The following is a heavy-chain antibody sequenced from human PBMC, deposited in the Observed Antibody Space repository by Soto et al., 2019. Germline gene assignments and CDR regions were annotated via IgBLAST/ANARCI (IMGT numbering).Heavy chain of an antibody. Sequence: EVQLVESGGGLIQPGGSLRLSCAASGFTVSSNYMSWVRQAPGKGLEWVSVIYSGGSTYSADSVKGRFTISRDNSKNTRDRQMNSLRAEDTDVYYCARGTLAVSGTSMWFDPWGQGTLVTVSS. CDR1: GFTVSSNY. D-gene: IGHD6-19*01. J-gene: IGHJ5*02. CDR3: ARGTLAVSGTSMWFDP. V-gene: IGHV3-53*01. CDR2: IYSGGST.